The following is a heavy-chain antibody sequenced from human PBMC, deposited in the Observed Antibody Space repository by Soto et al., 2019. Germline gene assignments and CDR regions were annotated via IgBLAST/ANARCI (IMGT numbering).Heavy chain of an antibody. CDR2: INDSGST. D-gene: IGHD1-26*01. J-gene: IGHJ6*02. Sequence: PSETLSLTCTVSGGSIRSAGHYWSWIRQHPGKGLEWIGYINDSGSTFYNPSLRSRLNISVDTSENQFSLKLSSVTAADTAVYYCARQRPTDGRWEFANYYGMDVWGQGTPVTVSS. V-gene: IGHV4-31*03. CDR3: ARQRPTDGRWEFANYYGMDV. CDR1: GGSIRSAGHY.